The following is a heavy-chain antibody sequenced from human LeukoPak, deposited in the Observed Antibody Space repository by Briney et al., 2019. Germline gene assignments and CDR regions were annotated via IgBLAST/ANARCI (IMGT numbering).Heavy chain of an antibody. CDR1: GFTFSSYA. V-gene: IGHV3-30-3*01. CDR3: AKVYIAAAGTGWFDP. CDR2: ISYDGSNK. Sequence: GGSLRLSCAASGFTFSSYAMHWVRQAPGKGLEWVAVISYDGSNKYYADSVKGRFTISRDNSKNTLYLQMNSLRAEDTAVYYCAKVYIAAAGTGWFDPWGQGTLVTVSS. J-gene: IGHJ5*02. D-gene: IGHD6-13*01.